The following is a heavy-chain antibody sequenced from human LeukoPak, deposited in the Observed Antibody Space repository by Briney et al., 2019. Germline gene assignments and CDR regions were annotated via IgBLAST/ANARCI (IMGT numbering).Heavy chain of an antibody. V-gene: IGHV3-21*01. CDR1: GFTVSSNY. D-gene: IGHD3-3*01. J-gene: IGHJ4*02. CDR3: ARGNDFWSGYYPYFDY. CDR2: ISSSSSYI. Sequence: PGGSLRLSCAASGFTVSSNYMNWVRQAPGKGLEWVSSISSSSSYIYYADSVKGRFTISRDNAKNSLFLQMNSLTAEDTPVYYCARGNDFWSGYYPYFDYWGQGTLVTVSS.